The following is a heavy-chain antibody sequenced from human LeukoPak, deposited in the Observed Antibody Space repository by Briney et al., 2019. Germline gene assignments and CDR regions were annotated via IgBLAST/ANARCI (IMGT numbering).Heavy chain of an antibody. CDR3: AKYDFWSGYNQ. CDR2: VDPEDGET. J-gene: IGHJ4*02. D-gene: IGHD3-3*01. CDR1: GYTFTGYY. Sequence: ASVKVSCMASGYTFTGYYTHWVRQAPGKGLEWMGRVDPEDGETIYAEKFQGRVTITADTSTDTAFMELSSLRSEDTAVYYCAKYDFWSGYNQWGQGTLVTVSS. V-gene: IGHV1-69-2*01.